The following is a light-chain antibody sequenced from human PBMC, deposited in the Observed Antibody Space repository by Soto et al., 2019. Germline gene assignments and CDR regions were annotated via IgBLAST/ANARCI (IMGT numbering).Light chain of an antibody. CDR2: GAS. V-gene: IGKV3-15*01. CDR1: QSVSSN. J-gene: IGKJ1*01. Sequence: EIVMTQSPATLSVSPGERATLSCRASQSVSSNLAWYQQKPGQAPRLLLYGASTRATGIPARFSGSGSGTECTLSISRLQSEDFAVYYCQQYNNWPPWTFGQGTKVEIK. CDR3: QQYNNWPPWT.